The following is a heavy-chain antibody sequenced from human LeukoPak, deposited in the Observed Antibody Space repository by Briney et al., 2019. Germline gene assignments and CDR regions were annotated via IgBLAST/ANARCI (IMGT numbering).Heavy chain of an antibody. CDR3: AIGGYSYGYGPVDY. Sequence: AGGSLRLSCAASGFTFSSYSMNWVRQAPGKGLEWVSSISSSSSYIYYADSVKGRFTISRDNAKNSLYLQMNSLRAEDTAVYYCAIGGYSYGYGPVDYWGQGTLVTVSS. CDR2: ISSSSSYI. CDR1: GFTFSSYS. J-gene: IGHJ4*02. D-gene: IGHD5-18*01. V-gene: IGHV3-21*01.